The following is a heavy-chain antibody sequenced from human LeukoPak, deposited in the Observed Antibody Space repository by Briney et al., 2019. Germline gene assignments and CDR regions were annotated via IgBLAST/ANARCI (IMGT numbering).Heavy chain of an antibody. J-gene: IGHJ4*02. D-gene: IGHD6-19*01. CDR1: GGSISSSSHY. CDR3: ARDYSSGSFDY. CDR2: IYYSGNT. Sequence: SETLSLTCTVSGGSISSSSHYWGWVRQPPGRGLDWIGNIYYSGNTYYNPSLKSRVTISVDTSKNQFSLQLNSVTPEDTAVYYCARDYSSGSFDYWGQGTLVTVSS. V-gene: IGHV4-39*02.